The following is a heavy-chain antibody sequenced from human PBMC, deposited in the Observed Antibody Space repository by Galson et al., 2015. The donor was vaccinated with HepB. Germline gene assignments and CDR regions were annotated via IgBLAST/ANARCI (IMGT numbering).Heavy chain of an antibody. D-gene: IGHD3-3*01. J-gene: IGHJ4*02. Sequence: SVKVSCKASGYTFSTYGVSWLRHAPGQGLESLGWVSAYNSDTKYPQKFQGRVSMTTDTSTNTAYMDLRSLRSDDTAVYYCARPLERSEDSLGYWGQGTLVTV. CDR1: GYTFSTYG. CDR2: VSAYNSDT. V-gene: IGHV1-18*01. CDR3: ARPLERSEDSLGY.